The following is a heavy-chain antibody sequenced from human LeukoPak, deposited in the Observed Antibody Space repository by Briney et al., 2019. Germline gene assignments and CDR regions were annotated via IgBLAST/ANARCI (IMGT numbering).Heavy chain of an antibody. CDR2: ISYDGSNK. J-gene: IGHJ4*02. CDR1: GFTFSSYG. Sequence: GGSLRLSCAASGFTFSSYGMHWVRQAPGKGLEWVAVISYDGSNKYYADSVKGRFTISRDNSKNTPYLQMNSLRAEDTAVYYCAGYIVATPRVDYWGQGTLVTVSS. CDR3: AGYIVATPRVDY. D-gene: IGHD5-12*01. V-gene: IGHV3-30*03.